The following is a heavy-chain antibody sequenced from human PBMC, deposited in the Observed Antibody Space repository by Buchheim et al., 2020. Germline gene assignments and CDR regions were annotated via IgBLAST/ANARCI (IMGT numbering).Heavy chain of an antibody. CDR3: ARGGMTSGGDY. Sequence: EVQLVESGGGLVQPGGSLRLSCAASGFTFSSYSMNWVRQAPGKGLEWVSYISSSSTIYYADSVKGRFTISRDNAKNSLYLQMNSLRAEDTAVYYCARGGMTSGGDYWGQGTL. V-gene: IGHV3-48*01. CDR1: GFTFSSYS. J-gene: IGHJ4*02. D-gene: IGHD3-16*01. CDR2: ISSSSTI.